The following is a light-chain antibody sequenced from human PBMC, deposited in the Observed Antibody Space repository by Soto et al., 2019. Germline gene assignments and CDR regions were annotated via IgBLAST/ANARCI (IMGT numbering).Light chain of an antibody. CDR1: SNDVGVYNF. CDR2: DVT. J-gene: IGLJ2*01. V-gene: IGLV2-14*03. Sequence: QSALTQPASVSGSLGQSITISCTGTSNDVGVYNFVSWYQQYPGKAPKLIIFDVTSRPSGVSNRFSGSKSGNTASLTVSGLQAEDEAEYYCSSYSGTTRVVFGGGTKVTVL. CDR3: SSYSGTTRVV.